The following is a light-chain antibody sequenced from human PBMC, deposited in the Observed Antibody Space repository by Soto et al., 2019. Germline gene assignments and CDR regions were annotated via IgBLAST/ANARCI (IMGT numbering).Light chain of an antibody. J-gene: IGKJ5*01. CDR2: GAS. Sequence: DIVLTQSPGTLSLSPGERVTLSCRASQSVTGSSIAWFQQKPGQAPRLLMYGASNRATGIPHRFSGSGSGTEFTLTISSLQSEDFAVYYCQQYGSSITFGQGTRLEIK. CDR3: QQYGSSIT. V-gene: IGKV3-20*01. CDR1: QSVTGSS.